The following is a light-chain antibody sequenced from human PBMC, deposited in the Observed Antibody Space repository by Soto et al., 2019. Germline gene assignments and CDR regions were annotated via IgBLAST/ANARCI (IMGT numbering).Light chain of an antibody. V-gene: IGKV3-20*01. CDR1: QSVSSTY. Sequence: EIVLTQSPGTLSLFPGERATLSCRASQSVSSTYFAWYRQKPGQPPSLLIYGASNRATGVPDRFSGSGSGPYFTLIITRRELKDFAFYACQQCISSPLGFTFGPGTTVEIK. CDR2: GAS. CDR3: QQCISSPLGFT. J-gene: IGKJ3*01.